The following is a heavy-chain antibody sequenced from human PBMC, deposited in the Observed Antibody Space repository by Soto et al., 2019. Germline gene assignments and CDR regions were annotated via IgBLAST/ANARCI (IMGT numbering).Heavy chain of an antibody. V-gene: IGHV3-23*01. CDR3: AKTWGYCSSTSCYVLYDY. D-gene: IGHD2-2*01. J-gene: IGHJ4*02. CDR1: GFTFSSYA. CDR2: ISGSGGST. Sequence: LSLTCAASGFTFSSYAMSWVRQAPGKGLEWVSAISGSGGSTYYADSVKGRFTLSRDNSKNTLYLQMNSLRAEDTAVYYCAKTWGYCSSTSCYVLYDYWGQGTLVTVSS.